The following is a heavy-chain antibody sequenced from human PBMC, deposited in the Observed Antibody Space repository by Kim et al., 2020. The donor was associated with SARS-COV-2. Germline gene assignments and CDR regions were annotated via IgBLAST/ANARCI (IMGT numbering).Heavy chain of an antibody. D-gene: IGHD3-22*01. J-gene: IGHJ4*02. V-gene: IGHV3-48*02. Sequence: ADSVKGRFTISRDNAKNSLYLQMNSLRDEDTAVYYCARRNYYDSSGYLDYWGQGTLVTVSS. CDR3: ARRNYYDSSGYLDY.